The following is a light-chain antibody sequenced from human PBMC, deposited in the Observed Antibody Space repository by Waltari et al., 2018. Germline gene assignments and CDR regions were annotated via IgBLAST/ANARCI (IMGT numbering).Light chain of an antibody. CDR1: QSLLHSNGYNY. Sequence: DIVMTQSPLSLPVTPGEPASISCRSSQSLLHSNGYNYLDWYLQKPGQSPQLLIYLGSNRASGVPDRFSGSGSGTDFTLEISRVEAEDVGVYYCMQALQTLLLTFGGGTKVEIK. V-gene: IGKV2-28*01. CDR3: MQALQTLLLT. J-gene: IGKJ4*01. CDR2: LGS.